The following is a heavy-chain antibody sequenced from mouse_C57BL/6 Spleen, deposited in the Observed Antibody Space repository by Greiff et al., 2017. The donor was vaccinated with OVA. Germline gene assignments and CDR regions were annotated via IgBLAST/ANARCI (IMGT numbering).Heavy chain of an antibody. Sequence: QVQLQQPGAELVMPGASVKLSCTASGYTFTSYWMHWVKQRPGQGLEWIGEIDPSDSYTNYNQKFKGKSTLTVDKSSSTAYMQISSLTSEDSAVYYCARSKTRGDYFDYWGQGTTLTVSS. CDR1: GYTFTSYW. D-gene: IGHD3-3*01. J-gene: IGHJ2*01. V-gene: IGHV1-69*01. CDR2: IDPSDSYT. CDR3: ARSKTRGDYFDY.